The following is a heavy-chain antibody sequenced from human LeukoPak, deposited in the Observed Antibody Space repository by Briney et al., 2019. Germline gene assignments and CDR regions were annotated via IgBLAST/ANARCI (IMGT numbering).Heavy chain of an antibody. CDR1: GFTFSSHG. CDR2: IQYDGSNK. CDR3: AKDDTGRYYYYMDV. Sequence: PGGSLGLSCAASGFTFSSHGMHWVRQAPGKGLEWVAFIQYDGSNKYYADSVKGRFTISRDNSKNTLYLQMNSLRAEDTAVYYCAKDDTGRYYYYMDVWGKGTTVTISS. D-gene: IGHD5-18*01. J-gene: IGHJ6*03. V-gene: IGHV3-30*02.